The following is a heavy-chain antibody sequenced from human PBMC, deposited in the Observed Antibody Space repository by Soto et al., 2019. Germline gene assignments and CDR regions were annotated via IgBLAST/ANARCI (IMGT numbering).Heavy chain of an antibody. J-gene: IGHJ4*02. CDR1: RFPFINYA. Sequence: AGCLSISFAASRFPFINYAMSWVRKAPGKGLEWVSALSGSFGDTYYADSVKGRFTLSRENSKNTLSLQMNSLRAEDTAVYYCAKDLIAAPGTPSYYFDYWGQGTLVPVSS. CDR2: LSGSFGDT. V-gene: IGHV3-23*01. D-gene: IGHD6-13*01. CDR3: AKDLIAAPGTPSYYFDY.